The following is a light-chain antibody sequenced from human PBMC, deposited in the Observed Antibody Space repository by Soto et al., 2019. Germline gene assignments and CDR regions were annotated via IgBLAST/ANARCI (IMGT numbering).Light chain of an antibody. CDR1: QTISSS. V-gene: IGKV1-39*01. J-gene: IGKJ4*01. CDR2: DAT. Sequence: QMTQSHSTLSASVGDRVTITCRASQTISSSLAWYQFKPGKAPKLLIFDATTLQTGVPSRFSGSGSETDVTLTISSLQPEDFARDYCQQIYTIPLTGGGGNKGDIK. CDR3: QQIYTIPLT.